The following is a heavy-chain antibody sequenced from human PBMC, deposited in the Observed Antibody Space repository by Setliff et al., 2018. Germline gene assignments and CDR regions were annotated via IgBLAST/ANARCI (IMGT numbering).Heavy chain of an antibody. CDR1: GYSFTSYW. CDR2: IYPGDADT. CDR3: ARLTYYYDSSGLNAFDI. Sequence: GESLKISCKGSGYSFTSYWIGWVRQMPGKGLEWMGIIYPGDADTRYSPSFQGQVTISADKSISTAYLQWSSLKASDTAMYYCARLTYYYDSSGLNAFDIWGQGTMVTVS. V-gene: IGHV5-51*01. D-gene: IGHD3-22*01. J-gene: IGHJ3*02.